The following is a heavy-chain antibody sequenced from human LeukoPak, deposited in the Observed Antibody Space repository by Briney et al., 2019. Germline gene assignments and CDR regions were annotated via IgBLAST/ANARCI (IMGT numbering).Heavy chain of an antibody. CDR1: GGSISSYY. D-gene: IGHD3-10*01. J-gene: IGHJ6*02. V-gene: IGHV4-59*01. CDR2: IYYSGST. Sequence: SETLSLTCTVSGGSISSYYWSWIRQPPGKGLEWIGYIYYSGSTNYNPSLKSRVTISVDTSKNQFSLKLSSVTAADTAVYYCARGAMVRELPKTYGMDVWGQGTTVTVSS. CDR3: ARGAMVRELPKTYGMDV.